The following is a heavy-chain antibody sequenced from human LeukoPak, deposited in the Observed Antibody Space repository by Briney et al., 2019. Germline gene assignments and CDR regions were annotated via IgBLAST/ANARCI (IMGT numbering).Heavy chain of an antibody. J-gene: IGHJ4*02. CDR2: IIPIFGTA. CDR3: SSSGYSSNGYFDY. D-gene: IGHD6-19*01. CDR1: GGTFSSYA. V-gene: IGHV1-69*06. Sequence: SVKVSCKASGGTFSSYAISWVRQAPGQGLEWMGGIIPIFGTANYAQKFQGRVTITADKSTSTAYMELSSLRSEDTAVYYCSSSGYSSNGYFDYWGQGTLSPSPQ.